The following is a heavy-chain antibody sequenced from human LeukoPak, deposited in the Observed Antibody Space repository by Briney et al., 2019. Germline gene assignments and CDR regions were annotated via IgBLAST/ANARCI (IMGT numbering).Heavy chain of an antibody. J-gene: IGHJ4*02. Sequence: SETLSLTCTVSGGSISSSTYYWGWIRQPPGRGLEWIGTIYYSGTTYYNPSLKSRVTISIDTSKNQFSLKLSSVTAADTAVYYCARNFPGVGCSGGSCYDYWGQGTLVTVSS. CDR2: IYYSGTT. D-gene: IGHD2-15*01. CDR3: ARNFPGVGCSGGSCYDY. V-gene: IGHV4-39*07. CDR1: GGSISSSTYY.